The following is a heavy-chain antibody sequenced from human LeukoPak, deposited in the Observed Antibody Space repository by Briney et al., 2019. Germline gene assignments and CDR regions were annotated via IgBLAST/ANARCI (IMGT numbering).Heavy chain of an antibody. D-gene: IGHD2/OR15-2a*01. CDR3: ARAFDLDVGPYYYYYYYMDV. J-gene: IGHJ6*03. V-gene: IGHV1-2*02. CDR2: INPNRGGT. CDR1: GYTFNGYY. Sequence: ASVKVSCKASGYTFNGYYMHWVRQAAGQGREWMGWINPNRGGTNYAQKFQGRVTMTRDTSISTAYMELSRLRSDDTAVYYCARAFDLDVGPYYYYYYYMDVWGKGTTVTISS.